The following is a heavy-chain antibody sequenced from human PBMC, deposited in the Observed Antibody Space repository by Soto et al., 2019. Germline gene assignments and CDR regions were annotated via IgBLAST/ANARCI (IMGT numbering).Heavy chain of an antibody. D-gene: IGHD1-1*01. Sequence: QVQLQQSGPGLVKPSQTLSLTCAISGDSVSSNSAAWTWIRQSPSRGLEWLGRTYYRSRWANDYAISLKSRITITTDTANNQLYLQLNSVTAEDTAVYYCARQVAATGTAGTVDYWGQGTLVTVSS. J-gene: IGHJ4*02. CDR1: GDSVSSNSAA. V-gene: IGHV6-1*01. CDR3: ARQVAATGTAGTVDY. CDR2: TYYRSRWAN.